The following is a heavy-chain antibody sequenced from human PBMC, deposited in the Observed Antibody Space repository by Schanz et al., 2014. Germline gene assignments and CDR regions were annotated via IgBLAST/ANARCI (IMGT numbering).Heavy chain of an antibody. D-gene: IGHD6-13*01. CDR1: GYSFTPFP. Sequence: QVQLVQSWAEVKGPGASVKVSCKASGYSFTPFPIHWVRQAPGQRLEWMGWINAGTGNTEYSQKFQGRVTITRDTLVSTAYMEVSSLRSEDTAVYYCARSGSSNWYFFDYWGQGTLVTVSS. V-gene: IGHV1-3*01. CDR2: INAGTGNT. CDR3: ARSGSSNWYFFDY. J-gene: IGHJ4*02.